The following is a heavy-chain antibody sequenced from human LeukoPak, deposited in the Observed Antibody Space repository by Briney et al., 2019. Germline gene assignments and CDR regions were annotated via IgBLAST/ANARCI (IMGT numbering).Heavy chain of an antibody. V-gene: IGHV4-59*01. D-gene: IGHD4/OR15-4a*01. Sequence: SETLSLTCTVSGGSISSYYWSWIRQPPGKGLEWIGYIYYSGSTNYNPSLKSRVTISVDTSKNQFSLKLSSVTAADTAVYYCARAYLTGRAFDIWGQGTMVTVSS. CDR1: GGSISSYY. CDR2: IYYSGST. CDR3: ARAYLTGRAFDI. J-gene: IGHJ3*02.